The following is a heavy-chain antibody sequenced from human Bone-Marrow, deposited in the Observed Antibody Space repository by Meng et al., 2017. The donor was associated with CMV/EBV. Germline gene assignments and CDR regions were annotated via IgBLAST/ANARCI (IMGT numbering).Heavy chain of an antibody. D-gene: IGHD3-22*01. J-gene: IGHJ4*02. CDR3: AGTYSSPLDF. CDR1: GFTFSSYD. Sequence: GESLKISCAACGFTFSSYDMHWVRQATGKGLEWVSAIGTAGDTYYPGSVKGQFTISRENAKNSLYLQMNSLRAGDTAVYYCAGTYSSPLDFWGRGTLVTFYS. CDR2: IGTAGDT. V-gene: IGHV3-13*03.